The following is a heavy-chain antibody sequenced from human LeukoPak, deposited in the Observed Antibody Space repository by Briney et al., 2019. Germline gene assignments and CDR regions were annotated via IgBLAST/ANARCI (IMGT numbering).Heavy chain of an antibody. J-gene: IGHJ4*02. V-gene: IGHV3-23*01. CDR1: GFTFSSYA. CDR2: ISGSGGST. Sequence: GGSLRLSCAASGFTFSSYAMSWVRQAPGKGLEWVSAISGSGGSTYYADSVKGRFTISRDNSKNTLYLQMNSLRAEDTAVYYCARGGWGYYDSSGYYYWGQGTLVTVSS. D-gene: IGHD3-22*01. CDR3: ARGGWGYYDSSGYYY.